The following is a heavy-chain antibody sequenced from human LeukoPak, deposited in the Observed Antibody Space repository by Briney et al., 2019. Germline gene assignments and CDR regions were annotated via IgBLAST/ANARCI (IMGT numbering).Heavy chain of an antibody. J-gene: IGHJ6*03. Sequence: PLASVKVSCKASGYTFTSYYMHWVRQAPGQGLEWMGIINPSGGSTSYAQKFQGRVTMTRDMSTSTVYMELSSLRSEDTAVYYCARGGESVLRFLETYYYYMDVWGKGTTVTVSS. CDR2: INPSGGST. V-gene: IGHV1-46*01. CDR1: GYTFTSYY. D-gene: IGHD3-3*01. CDR3: ARGGESVLRFLETYYYYMDV.